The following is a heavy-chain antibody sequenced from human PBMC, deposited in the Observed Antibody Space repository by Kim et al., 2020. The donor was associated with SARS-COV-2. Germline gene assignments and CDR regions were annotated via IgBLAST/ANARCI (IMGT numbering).Heavy chain of an antibody. J-gene: IGHJ4*02. CDR3: VRDLRGWPYYFDY. CDR2: ISTYNGKT. CDR1: GYTFTNYG. V-gene: IGHV1-18*01. D-gene: IGHD6-19*01. Sequence: ASVKVSCKASGYTFTNYGISWVRQAPGQGLEWMGWISTYNGKTNYAQKFRGGLTLTTDTSTTTAYMELGSLRFDDTAVYYCVRDLRGWPYYFDYWGQGTLVTVSS.